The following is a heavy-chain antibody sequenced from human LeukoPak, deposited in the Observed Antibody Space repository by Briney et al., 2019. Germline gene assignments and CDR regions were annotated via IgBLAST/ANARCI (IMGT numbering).Heavy chain of an antibody. CDR2: ISTSGRT. CDR3: AKGDGIAAFY. J-gene: IGHJ4*02. Sequence: SQTLSLTCTVSGGSISSCSYYWSWIRQPAGKGLEWIGRISTSGRTNYNPSLKSRVTISVDTSKNQFSLKLSSATAADTAVYYCAKGDGIAAFYWGQGTLVTVSS. V-gene: IGHV4-61*02. CDR1: GGSISSCSYY. D-gene: IGHD6-13*01.